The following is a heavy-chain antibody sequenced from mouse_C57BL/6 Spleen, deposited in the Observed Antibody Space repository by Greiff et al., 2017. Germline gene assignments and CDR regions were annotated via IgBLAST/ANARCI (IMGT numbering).Heavy chain of an antibody. CDR2: IWTGGGT. D-gene: IGHD2-5*01. J-gene: IGHJ1*03. Sequence: VKLVESGPGLVAPSQSLSITCTVSGFSLTSYAISWVRQPPGKGLEWLGVIWTGGGTNYNSALKSRLSISKDNSKSTVFLKMNSLQTDDTARYYCARNGIYSNPWYFDVWGTGTTVTVAS. V-gene: IGHV2-9-1*01. CDR3: ARNGIYSNPWYFDV. CDR1: GFSLTSYA.